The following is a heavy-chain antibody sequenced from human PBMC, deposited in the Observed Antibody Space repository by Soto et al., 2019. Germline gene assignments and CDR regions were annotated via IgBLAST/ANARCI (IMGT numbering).Heavy chain of an antibody. D-gene: IGHD6-19*01. Sequence: GASVKVSCKASGGTFSSYASSWVRQAPGQGLEWMGGIIPIFGTANYAQKFQGRVTITADESTSTAYMELSSLRSEDTAVYYCASPHSSGWGPPKYYFDYWGQGTLVTVSS. CDR2: IIPIFGTA. V-gene: IGHV1-69*13. CDR1: GGTFSSYA. CDR3: ASPHSSGWGPPKYYFDY. J-gene: IGHJ4*02.